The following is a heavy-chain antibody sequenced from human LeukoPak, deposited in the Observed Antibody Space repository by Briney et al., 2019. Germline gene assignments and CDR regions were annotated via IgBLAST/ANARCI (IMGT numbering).Heavy chain of an antibody. D-gene: IGHD4-17*01. J-gene: IGHJ4*02. CDR1: GFTFSSYA. V-gene: IGHV3-30-3*01. CDR3: PRGGGTTVTQDGYYFDY. Sequence: GGSLRLSCAASGFTFSSYAMHWVRQAPGKGLEWVAVISYDGTNEYYADSVKGRFTISRDNSKKKLYLRMNSLRTEDTAVYYCPRGGGTTVTQDGYYFDYWGQGTLVTVSS. CDR2: ISYDGTNE.